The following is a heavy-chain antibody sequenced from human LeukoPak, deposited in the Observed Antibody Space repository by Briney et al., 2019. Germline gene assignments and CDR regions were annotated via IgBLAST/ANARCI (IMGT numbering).Heavy chain of an antibody. CDR2: INPSGGST. J-gene: IGHJ5*02. Sequence: ASVKVSCKASGYTFTSYYMHWVRQAPGQGHEWMGIINPSGGSTSYAQKFQGRVTMTRDTSTSTVYMELSSLRSEDTAVYYCARPNYYDSSGYPDWFDPWGQGTLVTVSS. V-gene: IGHV1-46*01. CDR1: GYTFTSYY. CDR3: ARPNYYDSSGYPDWFDP. D-gene: IGHD3-22*01.